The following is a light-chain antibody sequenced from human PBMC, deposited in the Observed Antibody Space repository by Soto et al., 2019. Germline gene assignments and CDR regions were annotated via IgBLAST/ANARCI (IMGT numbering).Light chain of an antibody. J-gene: IGKJ3*01. Sequence: IQLTQSPSSLSASVGDRVTITCRASQDMNFFLAWYQQKPGKAPKLLIYGASTLQSGVPSRFSGSGSRTDLTLTSSGLQPEDFGTYYCQQLNSFPIPFGPGTKVDIK. V-gene: IGKV1-9*01. CDR3: QQLNSFPIP. CDR2: GAS. CDR1: QDMNFF.